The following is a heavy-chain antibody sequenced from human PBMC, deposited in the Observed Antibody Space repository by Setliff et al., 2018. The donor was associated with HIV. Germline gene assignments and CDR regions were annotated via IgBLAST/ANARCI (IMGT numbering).Heavy chain of an antibody. CDR1: GYNFANYW. CDR3: ARQPSGFLNPKDSFDF. V-gene: IGHV5-51*01. Sequence: GESLKISCKASGYNFANYWIGWVRQRPGKGLEWMGIIYPGDSDTKYSPSFQGQVSISADKSTSTAFLQWISLKASDTATNYCARQPSGFLNPKDSFDFWGQGTRVTVSS. CDR2: IYPGDSDT. J-gene: IGHJ3*01.